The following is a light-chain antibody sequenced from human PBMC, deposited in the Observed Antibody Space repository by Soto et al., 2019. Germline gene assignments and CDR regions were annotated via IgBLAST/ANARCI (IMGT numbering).Light chain of an antibody. CDR1: SSNIGSNT. CDR3: AAWDDSLNGPNWV. CDR2: SNN. J-gene: IGLJ3*02. Sequence: QPVLTQPPSASGTPGQRVTISCSGSSSNIGSNTVNWYQQLPGTAPKLLIYSNNQRPSGVPDRFSGSKSGTSASLAISGLQSDDEADYYCAAWDDSLNGPNWVFGGGTKLTVL. V-gene: IGLV1-44*01.